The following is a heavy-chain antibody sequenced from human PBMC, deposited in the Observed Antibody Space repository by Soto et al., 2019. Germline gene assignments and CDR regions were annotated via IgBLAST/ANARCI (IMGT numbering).Heavy chain of an antibody. D-gene: IGHD3-22*01. CDR2: ISYDGSNK. CDR3: QSDVILLPYSYPSSGYYGQGY. CDR1: GFTFSSYA. Sequence: PWGSLRLSCAASGFTFSSYAMHWVRQAPGKGLEWVAVISYDGSNKYYADSVKGRFTISRDNSKNTLYLQMNSLRAEDTAVYSCQSDVILLPYSYPSSGYYGQGYSGKRTLVSVSS. V-gene: IGHV3-30-3*01. J-gene: IGHJ4*02.